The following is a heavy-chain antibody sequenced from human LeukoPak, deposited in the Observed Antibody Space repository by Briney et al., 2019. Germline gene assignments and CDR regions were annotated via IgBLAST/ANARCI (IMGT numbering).Heavy chain of an antibody. J-gene: IGHJ4*02. CDR3: ARGPPISLRYFDWLSLYFDY. Sequence: SETLSLTCAVYGGSFSGYYWSWIRQPPGKGLEWIGEINHSGSTNYNPSLKSRVTISVDTSKNQSSLKLSSVTAADTAVYYCARGPPISLRYFDWLSLYFDYWGQGTLVTVSS. CDR2: INHSGST. D-gene: IGHD3-9*01. CDR1: GGSFSGYY. V-gene: IGHV4-34*01.